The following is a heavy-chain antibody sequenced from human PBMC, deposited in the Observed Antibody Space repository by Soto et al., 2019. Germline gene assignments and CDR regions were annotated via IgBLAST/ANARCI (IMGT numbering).Heavy chain of an antibody. CDR1: GFTFNNFA. V-gene: IGHV3-7*01. J-gene: IGHJ3*02. CDR3: ASLSDALDI. Sequence: GWSLRLSCAATGFTFNNFAMNWVRQGPGKGLEWVANIKQDGSEKYYVDSVKGRFTISRDNAKNSLYLQMNSLRAEDTAVYYCASLSDALDIWGQGTMVTVSS. CDR2: IKQDGSEK.